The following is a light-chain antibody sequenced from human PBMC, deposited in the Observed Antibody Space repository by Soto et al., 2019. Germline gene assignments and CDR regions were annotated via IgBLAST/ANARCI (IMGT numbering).Light chain of an antibody. J-gene: IGKJ3*01. CDR2: EAF. CDR3: QQRRDWPPT. CDR1: QSVNNN. V-gene: IGKV3-11*01. Sequence: EIVLTQSPGTLSLSPGERATLSCRATQSVNNNLAWYQHKRGQAPRLLIYEAFIRATGIPARFSGSGSETDFTLTISSLEPDDFAVYYCQQRRDWPPTFGPGTKVESK.